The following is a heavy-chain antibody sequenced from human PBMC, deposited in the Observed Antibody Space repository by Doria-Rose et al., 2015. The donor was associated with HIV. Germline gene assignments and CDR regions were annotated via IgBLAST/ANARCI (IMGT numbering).Heavy chain of an antibody. Sequence: QVTLKESGPVLVKPTETLTLTCTVSGVSLSSPGMGVSWIRQPPGKALEWLANIFSDDERSYKTSLKSRLAICRGTSISQVVLTMTVMDPVDTATYYCARIKSSRWYHKYYFDFWGQGTLVIVSA. CDR1: GVSLSSPGMG. D-gene: IGHD6-13*01. CDR2: IFSDDER. V-gene: IGHV2-26*01. CDR3: ARIKSSRWYHKYYFDF. J-gene: IGHJ4*02.